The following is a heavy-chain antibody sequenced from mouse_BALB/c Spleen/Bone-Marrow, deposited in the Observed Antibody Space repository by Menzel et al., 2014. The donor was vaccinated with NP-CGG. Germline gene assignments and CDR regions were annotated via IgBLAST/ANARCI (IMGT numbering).Heavy chain of an antibody. J-gene: IGHJ3*01. CDR1: GYTFTSYW. CDR2: INPSNGRT. D-gene: IGHD2-3*01. V-gene: IGHV1S81*02. Sequence: VQLQQSGAELVKPGASVKLSCKASGYTFTSYWIHWVKLRPGHGLEWIGEINPSNGRTNYNEKFENKATLTVDKSSSTAYIQLSSLTSEDSAVYYCARYDGPAWFAYWGQGTLVTVS. CDR3: ARYDGPAWFAY.